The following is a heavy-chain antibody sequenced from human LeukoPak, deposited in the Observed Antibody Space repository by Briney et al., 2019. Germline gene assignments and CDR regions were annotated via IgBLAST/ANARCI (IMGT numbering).Heavy chain of an antibody. CDR3: AKAGGGLVSPFDY. J-gene: IGHJ4*02. CDR1: GFTFNSYA. Sequence: GGSLRLSCAASGFTFNSYAMSWVRQAPGKGLEWVSGISGSGGNTYYADSVKGRFTISRDNSKNTLYLQMNSLRAEDTAVYYCAKAGGGLVSPFDYWGQGTLVTVSS. D-gene: IGHD6-19*01. CDR2: ISGSGGNT. V-gene: IGHV3-23*01.